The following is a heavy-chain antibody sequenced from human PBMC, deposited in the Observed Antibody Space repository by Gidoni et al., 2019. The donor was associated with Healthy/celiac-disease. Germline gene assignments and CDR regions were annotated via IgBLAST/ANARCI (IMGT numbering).Heavy chain of an antibody. Sequence: QVQLVQSGPEVKKPGSSLKVSCKSSGGTFSSYAISWVRQAPGQGLEWMGGIITNFSTANYAQKFQGRVTITADESTSTAYMELSSLRSEDTAVYYCARDLFLGFGEAYYYMDVWGKGTTVTVSS. CDR1: GGTFSSYA. CDR2: IITNFSTA. CDR3: ARDLFLGFGEAYYYMDV. V-gene: IGHV1-69*01. D-gene: IGHD3-10*01. J-gene: IGHJ6*03.